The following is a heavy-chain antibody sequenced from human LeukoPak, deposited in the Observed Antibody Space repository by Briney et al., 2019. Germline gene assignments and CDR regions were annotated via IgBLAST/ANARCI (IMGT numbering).Heavy chain of an antibody. CDR2: ISSNGGST. J-gene: IGHJ4*02. Sequence: GGSLRLSCSASGFTFSSYAMHWVRQAPGKGLEYVSAISSNGGSTYYADSVKGRFTISRDNSKNTLYLQMSSLRAEDTAVYYCVKGADILTGYSDDYWGQGTLVTVSS. V-gene: IGHV3-64D*06. CDR3: VKGADILTGYSDDY. D-gene: IGHD3-9*01. CDR1: GFTFSSYA.